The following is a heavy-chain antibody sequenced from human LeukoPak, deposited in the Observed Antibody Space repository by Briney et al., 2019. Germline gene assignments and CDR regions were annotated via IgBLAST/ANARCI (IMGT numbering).Heavy chain of an antibody. D-gene: IGHD3-10*01. Sequence: SETLSLTCTVSGGSISSYYWSWIRQPPGKGLEWIAAIYYSGSTSYNPSLKSRVTMSVDTSKNQFSLKLSSVTAADTAVYYCARQIMVRGAVYGMDVWGQGTTVTVSS. CDR2: IYYSGST. CDR1: GGSISSYY. CDR3: ARQIMVRGAVYGMDV. V-gene: IGHV4-59*08. J-gene: IGHJ6*02.